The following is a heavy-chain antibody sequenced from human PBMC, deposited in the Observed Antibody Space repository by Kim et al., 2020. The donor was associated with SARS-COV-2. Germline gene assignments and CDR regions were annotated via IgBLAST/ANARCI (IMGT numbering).Heavy chain of an antibody. D-gene: IGHD2-21*02. V-gene: IGHV3-74*01. CDR3: ARDWAGCGGDGS. J-gene: IGHJ1*01. CDR2: INTDESRT. Sequence: GGSLRLSCAASGFTFSTSWMHWVRQAPGKGLVWVALINTDESRTNYADSVKGRFSISRDNAKNILYLQMNSLRAEDTAVYYCARDWAGCGGDGSWGQGTLVTVSS. CDR1: GFTFSTSW.